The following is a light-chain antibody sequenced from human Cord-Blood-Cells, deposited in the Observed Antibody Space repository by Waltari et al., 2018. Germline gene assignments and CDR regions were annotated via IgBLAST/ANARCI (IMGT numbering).Light chain of an antibody. CDR2: DAS. Sequence: IVLTQSPATLSLSPGDSATLSCRASQSVSSYLAWYQQKPGQAPRLLIYDASNRATGIPARFSGSGSGTDFTLTISSLEPEDFAVYYCQQRSNWPTFGQGTKLEIK. J-gene: IGKJ2*01. CDR3: QQRSNWPT. CDR1: QSVSSY. V-gene: IGKV3-11*01.